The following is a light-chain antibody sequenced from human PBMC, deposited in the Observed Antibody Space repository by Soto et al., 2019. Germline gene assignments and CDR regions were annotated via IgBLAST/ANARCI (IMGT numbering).Light chain of an antibody. Sequence: EIVLTQSPGTLSLSPGERATLSCRASQSVRRNYLAWYRQTPGQAPSLLIYGASNRATGIPDRFSGSGSGTDFNLIISRLEPEYFALYYCQQYGSSPWTFGQGNKVEIK. CDR3: QQYGSSPWT. J-gene: IGKJ1*01. V-gene: IGKV3-20*01. CDR1: QSVRRNY. CDR2: GAS.